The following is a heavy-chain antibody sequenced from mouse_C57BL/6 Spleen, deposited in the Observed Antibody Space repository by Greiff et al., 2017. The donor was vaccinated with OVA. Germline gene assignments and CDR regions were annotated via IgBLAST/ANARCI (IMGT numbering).Heavy chain of an antibody. V-gene: IGHV10-1*01. D-gene: IGHD2-3*01. CDR2: ISSKSNNYAT. CDR1: GFSFNTYA. J-gene: IGHJ4*01. CDR3: VRDDGYCVYAMDY. Sequence: EVKLVESGGGLVQPKGSLKLSCAASGFSFNTYAMNWVRQAPGKGLEWVARISSKSNNYATNYADSGKDKFTISRDKSESMLYLQMNNLKTEDSAMYYCVRDDGYCVYAMDYWGQGTSVTVSS.